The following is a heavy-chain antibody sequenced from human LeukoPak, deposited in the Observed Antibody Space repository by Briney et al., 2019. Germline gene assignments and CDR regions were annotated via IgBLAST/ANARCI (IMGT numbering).Heavy chain of an antibody. D-gene: IGHD3-16*01. CDR1: GGSISSGDYY. V-gene: IGHV4-30-4*01. CDR3: ARDIVRGSTWCDP. CDR2: IFYSGST. J-gene: IGHJ5*02. Sequence: PSQTLSLTCTVSGGSISSGDYYWSWLRQPPGKGLEWIGYIFYSGSTYYNPSLKSRVTISIDTSKNQFSLKLSSVTAADTAVYFCARDIVRGSTWCDPWGQGTLVTVSS.